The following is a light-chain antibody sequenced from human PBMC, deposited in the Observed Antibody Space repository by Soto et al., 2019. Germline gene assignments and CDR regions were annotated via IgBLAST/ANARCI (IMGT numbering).Light chain of an antibody. CDR1: SSDIGGLFNY. V-gene: IGLV2-14*03. CDR3: SSYSSDATHVV. CDR2: DVN. Sequence: QSVLTQPASVSGSPGQSITISCTGTSSDIGGLFNYVSWYQQHPGKAPKLLIYDVNVRPSGVSDHFSGSKSGNTASLTISGLQAEDEAAYFCSSYSSDATHVVFGGGTKLTVL. J-gene: IGLJ2*01.